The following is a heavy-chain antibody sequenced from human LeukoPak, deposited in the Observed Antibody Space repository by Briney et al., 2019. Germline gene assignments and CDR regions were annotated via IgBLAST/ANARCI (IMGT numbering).Heavy chain of an antibody. CDR1: GFTFSSYS. J-gene: IGHJ4*02. V-gene: IGHV3-21*01. D-gene: IGHD1-26*01. CDR3: ARTYSGSYFWSYFDY. CDR2: ISSSSYI. Sequence: GGSLRLSCAASGFTFSSYSMNWVRQAPGKGLEWVSSISSSSYIYYADSVKGRFTISRDNAKNSLYLQMNSLRAEDTAVYYCARTYSGSYFWSYFDYWGQGTLVTVSS.